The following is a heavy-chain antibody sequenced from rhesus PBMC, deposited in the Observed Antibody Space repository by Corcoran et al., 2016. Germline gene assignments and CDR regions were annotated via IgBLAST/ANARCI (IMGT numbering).Heavy chain of an antibody. J-gene: IGHJ4*01. V-gene: IGHV3-78*01. CDR2: IRWNSGST. Sequence: EVQLVESGGGVVQPGGSLRLSCSASGFTFDDYAVGWVRQAPGNGLEWVSDIRWNSGSTGYADDVKGRFTISRDNAKNSLYLQMNRLRAEDTALYYCARGADSSGSYYFDYWGQGVLVTVSS. D-gene: IGHD6-31*01. CDR1: GFTFDDYA. CDR3: ARGADSSGSYYFDY.